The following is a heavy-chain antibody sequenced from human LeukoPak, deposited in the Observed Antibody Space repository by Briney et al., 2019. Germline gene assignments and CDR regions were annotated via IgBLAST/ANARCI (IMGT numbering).Heavy chain of an antibody. J-gene: IGHJ6*02. CDR2: INSDGSST. D-gene: IGHD4-17*01. Sequence: GSLRLSCAASGFTFSSYWMHWVRQAPGKGLVWVSRINSDGSSTSYADSVKGRFTISRDNAKNTLYLQMNSLRAEDTAVYYCARGATVTTPTYYGMDVWGQGTTVTVSS. CDR1: GFTFSSYW. CDR3: ARGATVTTPTYYGMDV. V-gene: IGHV3-74*01.